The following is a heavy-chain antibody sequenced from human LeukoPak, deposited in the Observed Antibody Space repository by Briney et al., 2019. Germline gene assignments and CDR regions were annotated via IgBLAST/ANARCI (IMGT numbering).Heavy chain of an antibody. CDR2: INGSGGST. CDR1: GFSFSDYY. CDR3: AKVRQWLVEDCFDY. V-gene: IGHV3-23*01. Sequence: GGSLRLSCAASGFSFSDYYMSWIRLAPGKGLEWVSAINGSGGSTYYADSVKGRFTISRDNSKNTLYLQMNSLRAEDTAVYYCAKVRQWLVEDCFDYWGQGTLVTVSS. J-gene: IGHJ4*02. D-gene: IGHD6-19*01.